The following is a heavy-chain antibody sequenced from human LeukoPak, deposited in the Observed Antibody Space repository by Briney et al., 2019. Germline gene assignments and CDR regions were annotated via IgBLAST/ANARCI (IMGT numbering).Heavy chain of an antibody. D-gene: IGHD1-1*01. CDR1: EYTFTGHY. CDR3: ARCSTPHWIFDAFDI. J-gene: IGHJ3*02. Sequence: ASVKVSCNASEYTFTGHYIHWVRQAPGQGPEWMGWINPNSGGTNYAQKFQGRVTMTRDTSISTAYMELSGLRSDDTAVYYCARCSTPHWIFDAFDIWGQGTMVTVSS. V-gene: IGHV1-2*02. CDR2: INPNSGGT.